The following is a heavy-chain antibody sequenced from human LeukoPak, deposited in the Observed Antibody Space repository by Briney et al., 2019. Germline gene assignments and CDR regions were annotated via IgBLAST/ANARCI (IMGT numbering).Heavy chain of an antibody. Sequence: PSETLSLTCTVSGGSISSYYWSWIRQPPGKGLEWIGYIYYSGSTNYNPSLKSRVTISVDTSKNQFSLKLSSVTAADTAVYYCARVHCSGGNCYSRYFDYWGQGTLVTVSS. J-gene: IGHJ4*02. V-gene: IGHV4-59*01. CDR2: IYYSGST. CDR1: GGSISSYY. CDR3: ARVHCSGGNCYSRYFDY. D-gene: IGHD2-15*01.